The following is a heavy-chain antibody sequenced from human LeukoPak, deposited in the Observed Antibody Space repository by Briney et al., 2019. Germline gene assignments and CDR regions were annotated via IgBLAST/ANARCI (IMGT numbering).Heavy chain of an antibody. J-gene: IGHJ3*02. CDR1: GFTFSSYS. D-gene: IGHD3-16*01. CDR2: ISSSSSYI. Sequence: GGSLRLSCAAPGFTFSSYSMNWVRQAPGKGLEWVSSISSSSSYIYYADSVKGRFTISRDNAKNSLYLQMNSLRAEDTAVYYCARDPIRFGAFDIWGQGTMVTVSS. V-gene: IGHV3-21*01. CDR3: ARDPIRFGAFDI.